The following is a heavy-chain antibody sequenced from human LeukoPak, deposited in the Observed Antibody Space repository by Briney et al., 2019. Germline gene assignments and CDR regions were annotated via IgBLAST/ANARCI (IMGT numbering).Heavy chain of an antibody. CDR1: GFTFSSYA. J-gene: IGHJ6*03. CDR3: AKDKIFGYYYYYMDV. D-gene: IGHD2-15*01. V-gene: IGHV3-23*01. Sequence: GGSLRLSCAASGFTFSSYAMSWVRQAPGKGLEWVSAISGSGGSTYYADSVKGRFTISRDNSKNTLYLQMNSLRAEDTAVYYCAKDKIFGYYYYYMDVWGKGTTVTISS. CDR2: ISGSGGST.